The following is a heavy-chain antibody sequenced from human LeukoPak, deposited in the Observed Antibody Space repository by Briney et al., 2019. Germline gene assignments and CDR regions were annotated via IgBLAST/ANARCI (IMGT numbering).Heavy chain of an antibody. Sequence: SETLSLTCTVSGGSISSYYWSWIRQPPGKGLEWIGYIYYSGSTNYNPSLKSRVTISVDTSKNQFSLKLTFVTAADTAVYYCARGVDYDYVWGSYRLHYFDYWGQGTLVTVSS. CDR1: GGSISSYY. J-gene: IGHJ4*02. D-gene: IGHD3-16*02. CDR2: IYYSGST. CDR3: ARGVDYDYVWGSYRLHYFDY. V-gene: IGHV4-59*12.